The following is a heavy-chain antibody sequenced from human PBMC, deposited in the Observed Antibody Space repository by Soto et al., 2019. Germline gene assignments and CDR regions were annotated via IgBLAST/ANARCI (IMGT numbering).Heavy chain of an antibody. CDR2: IYSGGST. J-gene: IGHJ4*02. V-gene: IGHV3-53*01. CDR3: ARYRTPGYDILTGYWDY. Sequence: GGSLRLSCAASAFTFSTYAMSWVRQAPGKGLEWVSVIYSGGSTYYADSVKGRFTISRDNSKNTLYLQMNSLRAEDTAVYYCARYRTPGYDILTGYWDYWGQGTLVTVSS. D-gene: IGHD3-9*01. CDR1: AFTFSTYA.